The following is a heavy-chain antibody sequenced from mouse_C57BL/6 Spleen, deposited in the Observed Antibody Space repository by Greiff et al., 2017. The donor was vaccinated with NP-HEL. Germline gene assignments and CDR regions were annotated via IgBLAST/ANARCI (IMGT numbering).Heavy chain of an antibody. V-gene: IGHV1-50*01. CDR2: IDPSDSYT. CDR3: ARGTTVVAHYAMDY. Sequence: QVQLQQPGAELVKPGASVKLSCKASGYTFTSYWMQWVKQRPGQGLEWIGEIDPSDSYTNYNQKFKGKATLTVDTSSRTAYMQLSSLTSEDSAVXYCARGTTVVAHYAMDYWGQGTSVTVSS. J-gene: IGHJ4*01. D-gene: IGHD1-1*01. CDR1: GYTFTSYW.